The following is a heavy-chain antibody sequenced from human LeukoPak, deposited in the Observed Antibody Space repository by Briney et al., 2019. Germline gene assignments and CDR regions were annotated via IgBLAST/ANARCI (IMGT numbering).Heavy chain of an antibody. CDR2: IYHTEST. J-gene: IGHJ4*02. V-gene: IGHV4-59*01. D-gene: IGHD6-25*01. CDR1: GGSISSYY. Sequence: SETLSLTRTVSGGSISSYYWSWIRQPPGKGLEWIANIYHTESTNYNPSLSSRVTISIDTAKNQFSLKLTSVTAADTAVYYCARRGRNSSGWQDYLWGQGTLVTVSS. CDR3: ARRGRNSSGWQDYL.